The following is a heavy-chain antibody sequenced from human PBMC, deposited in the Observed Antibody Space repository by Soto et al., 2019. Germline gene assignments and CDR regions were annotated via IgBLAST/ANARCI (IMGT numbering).Heavy chain of an antibody. D-gene: IGHD3-22*01. CDR3: ARGYYDSSGPFDY. J-gene: IGHJ4*02. V-gene: IGHV1-18*01. CDR2: ISTYNGNT. Sequence: ASVKVSCKASGYTLTSHGISWVRQAPGQGLEWMGWISTYNGNTKYAQKFQERVTMTADTSTNPPHMELRSLRSDDTAMYYCARGYYDSSGPFDYWGQGTLVTVSS. CDR1: GYTLTSHG.